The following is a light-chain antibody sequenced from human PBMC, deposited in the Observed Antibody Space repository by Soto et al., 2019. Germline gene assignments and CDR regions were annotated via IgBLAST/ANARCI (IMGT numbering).Light chain of an antibody. V-gene: IGKV3-15*01. CDR1: QSVSSN. Sequence: EIVMTQSPATLSVSPGERATLSCRARQSVSSNLAGYQQKPGHAPRLLIYGVSTRATGITARFSGSGSGTSFTLTISSLQSEDFAVYYGQQYDDWPQWTFGRGTKVEIK. J-gene: IGKJ1*01. CDR2: GVS. CDR3: QQYDDWPQWT.